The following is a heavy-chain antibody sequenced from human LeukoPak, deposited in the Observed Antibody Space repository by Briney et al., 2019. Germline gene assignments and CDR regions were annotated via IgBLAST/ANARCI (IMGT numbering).Heavy chain of an antibody. J-gene: IGHJ6*02. CDR1: GFTFSSYA. CDR3: AKAHDYGDDYYCYYYGMDV. Sequence: GGSLRLSCAASGFTFSSYAMSWVRQAPGKGLEWVSAISGSGGSTYYADSVKGRFTISRDNSKNTLYLQMNSLRAEDTAVYYCAKAHDYGDDYYCYYYGMDVWGQGTTVTVSS. V-gene: IGHV3-23*01. CDR2: ISGSGGST. D-gene: IGHD4-17*01.